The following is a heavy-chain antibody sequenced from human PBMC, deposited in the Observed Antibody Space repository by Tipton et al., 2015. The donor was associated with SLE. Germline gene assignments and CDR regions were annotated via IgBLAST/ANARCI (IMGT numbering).Heavy chain of an antibody. V-gene: IGHV4-34*01. Sequence: TLSLTCAVYGGSFSGYYWSWIRQPPGKGLEWIGEINHSGSTNYNPSLKSRVTISVDTSKNQFSLKLSSVTAADTAGYYCGSAVVVNNDWYFDLWAVAPWSLSPQ. CDR3: GSAVVVNNDWYFDL. D-gene: IGHD3-22*01. J-gene: IGHJ2*01. CDR1: GGSFSGYY. CDR2: INHSGST.